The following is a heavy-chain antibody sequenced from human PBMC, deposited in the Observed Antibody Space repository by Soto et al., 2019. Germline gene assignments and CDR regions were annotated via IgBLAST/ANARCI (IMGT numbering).Heavy chain of an antibody. J-gene: IGHJ4*02. CDR2: IYRDDDK. V-gene: IGHV2-5*02. Sequence: QITLKESGPTLVKPTQTLTLTCTFSGFSLSTSGVGVGWIRQPPGKALEWLALIYRDDDKRYSPSLKSRLTLXKXNSKNQVVLTMTNMDPVDTTTYYCARRIAATGYFDYWGQGTLVTVS. D-gene: IGHD6-25*01. CDR3: ARRIAATGYFDY. CDR1: GFSLSTSGVG.